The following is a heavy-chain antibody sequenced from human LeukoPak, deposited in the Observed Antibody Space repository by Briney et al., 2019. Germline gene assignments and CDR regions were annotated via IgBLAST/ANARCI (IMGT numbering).Heavy chain of an antibody. D-gene: IGHD3-16*01. Sequence: GGSLRLSCAASGFTFSSYGMHWVRQAPGKGLEWVAVISYDGSNKYYADSVKGRFTISRDNSKNTLYLQMNSLRAEDTAVYYCAILSRSSTDWGQGTLVTVSS. CDR2: ISYDGSNK. CDR1: GFTFSSYG. CDR3: AILSRSSTD. J-gene: IGHJ4*02. V-gene: IGHV3-30*03.